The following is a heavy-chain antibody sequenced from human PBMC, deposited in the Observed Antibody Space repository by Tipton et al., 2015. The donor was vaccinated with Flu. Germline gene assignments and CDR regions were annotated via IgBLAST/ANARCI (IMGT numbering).Heavy chain of an antibody. J-gene: IGHJ6*02. V-gene: IGHV4-61*09. Sequence: TLSLTCTVSGDSISSGSYYWNWIRQPAEKGLQWIGHIHTTGSTNYNPPLKNRVTISVDTSKNQISLKLRSVTAADTAVYYCARRAAALVAGYYYGIDVWGQGTTVTVSS. CDR3: ARRAAALVAGYYYGIDV. CDR1: GDSISSGSYY. D-gene: IGHD3-16*01. CDR2: IHTTGST.